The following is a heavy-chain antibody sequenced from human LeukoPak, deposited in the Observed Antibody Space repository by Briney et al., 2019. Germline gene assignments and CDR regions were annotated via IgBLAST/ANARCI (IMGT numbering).Heavy chain of an antibody. V-gene: IGHV3-21*01. Sequence: GGSLRLSCAASGFTFSSYSMNWVRQAPGKGLEWVSSISSSSSYIYYADSVKGRFTISRDNAKNSLYLQMSSLRAEDTAVYYCVRDSYSSTWSGLFDYWGQGTLVTVSS. J-gene: IGHJ4*02. D-gene: IGHD6-13*01. CDR2: ISSSSSYI. CDR1: GFTFSSYS. CDR3: VRDSYSSTWSGLFDY.